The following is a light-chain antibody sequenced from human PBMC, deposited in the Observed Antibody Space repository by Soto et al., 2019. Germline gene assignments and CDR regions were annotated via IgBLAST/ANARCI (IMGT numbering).Light chain of an antibody. CDR2: DAS. V-gene: IGKV1-5*01. CDR1: QSISNW. J-gene: IGKJ1*01. CDR3: QQYSSYST. Sequence: DIQMTQSPSSLSASVGDRGTITCRASQSISNWLAWYQQKPGKAPKLLIYDASTLESGVPSRFSGGGFGTDFTLTISSLQPDDFATYYCQQYSSYSTFGQGTKVDIK.